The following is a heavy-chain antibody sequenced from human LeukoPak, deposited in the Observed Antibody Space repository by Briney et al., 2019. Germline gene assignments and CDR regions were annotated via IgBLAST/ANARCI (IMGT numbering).Heavy chain of an antibody. J-gene: IGHJ6*03. CDR3: ARGDSSGYYYYMDV. Sequence: NPSETLSLTCTVSGGSISSYYWSWIRQPAGKGLEWIGRIYTSGSTNYNPSLKSRVTMSVDTSKNQFSLKLSSVTAADTAVYYCARGDSSGYYYYMDVWGKGTTVTVS. D-gene: IGHD3-22*01. CDR2: IYTSGST. V-gene: IGHV4-4*07. CDR1: GGSISSYY.